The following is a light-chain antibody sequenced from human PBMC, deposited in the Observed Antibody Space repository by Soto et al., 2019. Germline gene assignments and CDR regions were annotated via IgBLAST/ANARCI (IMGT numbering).Light chain of an antibody. Sequence: DIQMTQSPSTLSASVGDRVTITCRASQSISSWLAWYQQKPGTAPKLLIYKASSLESGVPSRFSGSGSGTEFTLTISSLQSDDFATYYCQQYSSYPTFGQGTKVDIK. V-gene: IGKV1-5*03. CDR3: QQYSSYPT. CDR2: KAS. J-gene: IGKJ1*01. CDR1: QSISSW.